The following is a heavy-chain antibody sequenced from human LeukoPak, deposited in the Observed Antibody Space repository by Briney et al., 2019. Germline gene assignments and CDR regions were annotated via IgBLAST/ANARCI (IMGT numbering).Heavy chain of an antibody. Sequence: PGGSLRLSCAASGFTFSSYWMSWARQAPGKGLEWVAYITSRSGTMFYADSVKGRFTISRDNAKNSLYLQMNSLRAEDTAVYYCATYSSLNRREFQYWGQGTLLTVSS. CDR2: ITSRSGTM. CDR3: ATYSSLNRREFQY. D-gene: IGHD3-22*01. J-gene: IGHJ1*01. V-gene: IGHV3-48*04. CDR1: GFTFSSYW.